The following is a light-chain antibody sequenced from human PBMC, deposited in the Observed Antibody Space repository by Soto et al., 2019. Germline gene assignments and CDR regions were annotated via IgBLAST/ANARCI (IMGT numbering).Light chain of an antibody. CDR3: SSYTSSSVYV. Sequence: QSELTRVASVSRSPGQSITITCTGTSSDVGGYNYVSWYQQHPGKAPKLMIYDVSNRPSGVSNRFSGSKSGNTASLTISGLQAEDEADYYCSSYTSSSVYVFGTVTKVTVL. V-gene: IGLV2-14*01. J-gene: IGLJ1*01. CDR2: DVS. CDR1: SSDVGGYNY.